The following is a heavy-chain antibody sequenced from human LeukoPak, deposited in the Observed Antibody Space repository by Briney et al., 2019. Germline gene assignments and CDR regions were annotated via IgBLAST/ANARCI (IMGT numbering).Heavy chain of an antibody. CDR2: LYYSGST. V-gene: IGHV4-30-4*08. J-gene: IGHJ4*02. CDR3: ARDSDFWSGYYYFDY. Sequence: SETLSLTCTVSGGSISRADYYWSWIRQPPGKGLEWIGYLYYSGSTYYNPSLKSRATISVDTSKSQFSLKLSSVTAADTSVYYCARDSDFWSGYYYFDYWGQGTLVTVSS. D-gene: IGHD3-3*01. CDR1: GGSISRADYY.